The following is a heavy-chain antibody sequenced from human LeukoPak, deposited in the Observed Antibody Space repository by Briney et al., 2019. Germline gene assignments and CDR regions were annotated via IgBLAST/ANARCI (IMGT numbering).Heavy chain of an antibody. CDR2: IYSGGST. CDR3: ARDLSGGNYFDY. J-gene: IGHJ4*02. D-gene: IGHD2-15*01. V-gene: IGHV3-53*01. CDR1: GFTVSSNY. Sequence: GGSLRLSCAASGFTVSSNYMSWVRQAPGKGLEWVSVIYSGGSTYYADSVKGRFTISRDNSKNTLYLQMNSPRAEDTAVYYCARDLSGGNYFDYWGQGTLVTVSS.